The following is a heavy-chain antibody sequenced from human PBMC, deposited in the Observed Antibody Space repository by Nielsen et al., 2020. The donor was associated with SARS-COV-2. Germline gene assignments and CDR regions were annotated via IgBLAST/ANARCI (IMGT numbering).Heavy chain of an antibody. CDR3: ARDLQVVVAATYSYYYYGMDV. CDR2: ISSSGSTI. J-gene: IGHJ6*02. Sequence: WIRQPPGKGLEWVSYISSSGSTIYYADSVKGRFTISRDNAKNSLYLQMNSLRAEDTAAYYCARDLQVVVAATYSYYYYGMDVWGQGTTVTVSS. V-gene: IGHV3-11*01. D-gene: IGHD2-15*01.